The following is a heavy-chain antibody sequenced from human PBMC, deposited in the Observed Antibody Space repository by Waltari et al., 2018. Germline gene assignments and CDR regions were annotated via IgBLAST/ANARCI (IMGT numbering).Heavy chain of an antibody. CDR2: IMTGGDT. Sequence: EVQLAESGGGLVQPGGSLRISCAASGFTVSNNYMSWVRQCPGKGLEWVSLIMTGGDTQDASSGKGRCTITRDNYKSTLYLEMNSLRVDDTAVYYCARNPRYDSPDWGQGTLVTVSS. CDR3: ARNPRYDSPD. D-gene: IGHD3-22*01. CDR1: GFTVSNNY. J-gene: IGHJ4*02. V-gene: IGHV3-66*01.